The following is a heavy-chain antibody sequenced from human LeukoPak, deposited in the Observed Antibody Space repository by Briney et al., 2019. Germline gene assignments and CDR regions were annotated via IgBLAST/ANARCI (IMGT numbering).Heavy chain of an antibody. CDR1: GGSISGSSYY. Sequence: SETLSLTCTVSGGSISGSSYYWGWIRQPPGKGLEWIGSIYYSGNTYYNPSLKSRVTISVDTSKNQFSLKLSSVTAADTAVYYCARGPPYIVVVTGIGFFDSWGQGTLVTVSS. V-gene: IGHV4-39*07. J-gene: IGHJ4*02. CDR3: ARGPPYIVVVTGIGFFDS. CDR2: IYYSGNT. D-gene: IGHD2-21*02.